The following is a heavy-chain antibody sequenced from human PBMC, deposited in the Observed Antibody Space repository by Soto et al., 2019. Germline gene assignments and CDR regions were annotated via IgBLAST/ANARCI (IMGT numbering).Heavy chain of an antibody. CDR2: ISYDGSNK. Sequence: PVWSLRLSCAASGFTFSRYGMDWVCLAPGKGLECVAVISYDGSNKYYADCVKGRVTIARDNSKNTLYLQMNSLRAEDTAVYYCAKDYRDDYYYGPDVWGQGTTVAVSS. J-gene: IGHJ6*02. V-gene: IGHV3-30*18. CDR3: AKDYRDDYYYGPDV. CDR1: GFTFSRYG.